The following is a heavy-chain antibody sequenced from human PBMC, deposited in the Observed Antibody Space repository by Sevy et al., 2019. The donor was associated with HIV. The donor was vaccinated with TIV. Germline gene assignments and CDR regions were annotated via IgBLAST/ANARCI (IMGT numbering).Heavy chain of an antibody. Sequence: EGSLRLSCAASGFTFSSYGMHWVRQAPGKELEWVAVIAYDGSNKYYADSVKGRFTISRDNSKNTLYLQMNSLRAEDTTVSYCAKGSYYYDSSGYKKNWYFDLWGRGTLVTVSS. CDR2: IAYDGSNK. J-gene: IGHJ2*01. V-gene: IGHV3-30*18. D-gene: IGHD3-22*01. CDR1: GFTFSSYG. CDR3: AKGSYYYDSSGYKKNWYFDL.